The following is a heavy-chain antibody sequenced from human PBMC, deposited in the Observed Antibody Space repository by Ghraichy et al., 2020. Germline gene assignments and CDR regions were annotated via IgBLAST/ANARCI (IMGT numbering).Heavy chain of an antibody. J-gene: IGHJ4*02. CDR2: INPNSGAT. Sequence: ASVKVSCKASGYTFTGYYMHWVRQAPGQGLEWMGWINPNSGATNYVQKFQGRVSMTRDTSISTAYMELSRLRSDDTAVYYCARDWGLGTWMIDYWGQGTLVTVSS. V-gene: IGHV1-2*02. CDR1: GYTFTGYY. CDR3: ARDWGLGTWMIDY. D-gene: IGHD3-16*01.